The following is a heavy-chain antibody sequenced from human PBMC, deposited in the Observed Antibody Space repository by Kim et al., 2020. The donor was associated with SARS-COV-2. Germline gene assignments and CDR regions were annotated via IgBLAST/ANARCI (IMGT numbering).Heavy chain of an antibody. Sequence: SETLSLTCAVYGGSFSGYYWSWIRQPPGKGLEWIGEINHSGSTNYNQSLKSRVTISVDTSKNQFSLKLSSVTAADTAVYYCARVGRFLEWLLSNHYYYY. CDR1: GGSFSGYY. J-gene: IGHJ6*03. CDR3: ARVGRFLEWLLSNHYYYY. D-gene: IGHD3-3*01. V-gene: IGHV4-34*01. CDR2: INHSGST.